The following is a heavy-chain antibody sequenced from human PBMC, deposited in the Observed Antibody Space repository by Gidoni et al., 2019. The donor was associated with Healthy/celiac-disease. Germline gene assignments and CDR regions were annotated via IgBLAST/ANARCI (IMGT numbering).Heavy chain of an antibody. V-gene: IGHV4-4*02. D-gene: IGHD3-10*01. Sequence: QVQLQESGPGLVKPSGTLSLTCAVSGGSISSSNWWRWVRQPPGKGLEWIGEIYHSGSTNYNPSLKSRVTISVDKSKNQFSLKLSSVTAADTAVYYCARVNDLINEIGYGSGVGFQHWGQGTLVTVSS. CDR3: ARVNDLINEIGYGSGVGFQH. CDR2: IYHSGST. CDR1: GGSISSSNW. J-gene: IGHJ1*01.